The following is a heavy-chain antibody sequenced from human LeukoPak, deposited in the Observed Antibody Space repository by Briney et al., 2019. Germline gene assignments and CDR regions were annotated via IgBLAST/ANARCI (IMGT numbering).Heavy chain of an antibody. CDR1: GFTFSNYS. CDR3: ARDRLQYEGTFDY. J-gene: IGHJ4*02. Sequence: GGSLRLSCAASGFTFSNYSMNWVRQAPGKGLDWVSSISSSSSYIYYADSVKGRFTISRDNAKNSLYLQMNSLTAEDTAVYYCARDRLQYEGTFDYWGQGTLVTVSS. CDR2: ISSSSSYI. D-gene: IGHD4-11*01. V-gene: IGHV3-21*01.